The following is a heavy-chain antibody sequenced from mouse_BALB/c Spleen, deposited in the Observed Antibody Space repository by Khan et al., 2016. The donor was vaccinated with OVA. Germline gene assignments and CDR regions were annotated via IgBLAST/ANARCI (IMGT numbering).Heavy chain of an antibody. CDR1: GYTFTDFT. J-gene: IGHJ3*01. V-gene: IGHV1S137*01. D-gene: IGHD2-1*01. CDR2: ISTYYGDV. Sequence: QVQLKESGAELVRPGVSVKISCKGSGYTFTDFTMHWVKQSHAKSLEWIGVISTYYGDVTYNQKFKGKATMTVDKSSSTAYMELARLTSEDSAIYYCPRGGGGNSFAYWGQGTLVTVSA. CDR3: PRGGGGNSFAY.